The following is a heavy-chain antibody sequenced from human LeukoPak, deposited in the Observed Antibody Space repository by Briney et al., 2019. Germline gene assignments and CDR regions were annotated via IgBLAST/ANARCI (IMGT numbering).Heavy chain of an antibody. J-gene: IGHJ4*02. D-gene: IGHD3-16*01. Sequence: GGSLRLSCAGSGFTFSSYAMSWVRQAPGKGLEWVSGISGNGGSTYYADSVRGRFTISRDNSKNTLYLQMNSLRVEDTAVYYCAKGSSEGAYFGYWGQGTLVTVSS. V-gene: IGHV3-23*01. CDR1: GFTFSSYA. CDR3: AKGSSEGAYFGY. CDR2: ISGNGGST.